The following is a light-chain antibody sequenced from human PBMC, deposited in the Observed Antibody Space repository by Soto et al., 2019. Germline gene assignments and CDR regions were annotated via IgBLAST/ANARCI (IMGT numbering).Light chain of an antibody. Sequence: EIVLTQSPATLSLSPGERATLSCRASQSVSSYLAWYQQKPGQAPRLLIYDASNRATGIPARFSGSGSGTYFTLTISSLEPEDFAVYYCPQRSNWLLTFGGGTKVEIK. J-gene: IGKJ4*01. CDR1: QSVSSY. V-gene: IGKV3-11*01. CDR2: DAS. CDR3: PQRSNWLLT.